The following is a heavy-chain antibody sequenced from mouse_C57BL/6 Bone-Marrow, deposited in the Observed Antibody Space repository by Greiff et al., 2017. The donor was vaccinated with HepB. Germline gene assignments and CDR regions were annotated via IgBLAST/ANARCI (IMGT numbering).Heavy chain of an antibody. CDR2: IDPETGGT. V-gene: IGHV1-15*01. J-gene: IGHJ3*01. CDR3: TRRVPSLNSGSPC. CDR1: GYTFTDYE. D-gene: IGHD1-1*01. Sequence: QVQLQQSGAELVRPGASVTLSCKASGYTFTDYEMHWVKQTPVHGLEWIGAIDPETGGTAYNQKFKGKAILTADKSSSTAYIELRSLTSEDSAVYYCTRRVPSLNSGSPCWGQETLVTVSA.